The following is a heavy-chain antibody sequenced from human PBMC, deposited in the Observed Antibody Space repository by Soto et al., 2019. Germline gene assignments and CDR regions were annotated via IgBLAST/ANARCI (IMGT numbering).Heavy chain of an antibody. CDR1: GFTFSSYA. J-gene: IGHJ2*01. CDR2: ISFSDGGT. Sequence: EEHLLESGGGLIQPGGSLRLACAASGFTFSSYAMTWVRQAPGKGLEWVSSISFSDGGTYYADSVKGRLTISRDNSKNTVFLQMNSLRVEDTAVYYCVKDDRILGRRYFDLWGRGTLVTGSS. CDR3: VKDDRILGRRYFDL. V-gene: IGHV3-23*01. D-gene: IGHD2-15*01.